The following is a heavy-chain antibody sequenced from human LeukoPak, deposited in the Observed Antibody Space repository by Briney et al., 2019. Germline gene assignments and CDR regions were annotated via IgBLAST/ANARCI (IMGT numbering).Heavy chain of an antibody. J-gene: IGHJ3*02. V-gene: IGHV1-69*04. Sequence: SVKVSCKASGGTFSSYSINWVRQAPGQGLEWMGRIIPILGMINYEEKFQGRVTMTADKSTSTAYMQLSSLRSEDTAVYYCARVIFEEMATCGVAFDIWGQGTMVTVSS. CDR2: IIPILGMI. CDR1: GGTFSSYS. CDR3: ARVIFEEMATCGVAFDI. D-gene: IGHD5-24*01.